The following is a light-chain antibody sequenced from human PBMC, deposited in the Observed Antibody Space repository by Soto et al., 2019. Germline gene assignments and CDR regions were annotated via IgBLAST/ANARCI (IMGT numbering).Light chain of an antibody. Sequence: QSVLTQPASVSGSPGQSITISCTGTSSDVGGYNYVSWYQQHPGKAPKLRIYDVSNRPSGVSNRFSGSKSGNTASLTISGLQAEDEADYYCSSSTSSSTPPHVFATGTKVTVL. J-gene: IGLJ1*01. V-gene: IGLV2-14*01. CDR3: SSSTSSSTPPHV. CDR2: DVS. CDR1: SSDVGGYNY.